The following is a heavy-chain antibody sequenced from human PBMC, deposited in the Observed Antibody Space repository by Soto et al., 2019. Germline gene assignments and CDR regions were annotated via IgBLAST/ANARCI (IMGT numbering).Heavy chain of an antibody. CDR1: GGSFSSYA. Sequence: SVKVSCKASGGSFSSYAISWVRQAPGQGLEWMGGIIPIFGTPNYAQKFQGRVTITADKSTSTAFMELSSLRSEDTAVYYCARDSPRMVTDYWGQGTLVTVSS. V-gene: IGHV1-69*06. J-gene: IGHJ4*02. CDR2: IIPIFGTP. D-gene: IGHD2-15*01. CDR3: ARDSPRMVTDY.